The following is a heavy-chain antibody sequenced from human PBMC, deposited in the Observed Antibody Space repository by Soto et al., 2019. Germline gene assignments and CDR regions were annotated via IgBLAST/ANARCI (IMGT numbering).Heavy chain of an antibody. Sequence: SETLSLTCTVSGGSISSNYCSWSRQPPGKGLERIGYMYYCGSTNYNPSRTSRVTISVDTSKNQFYLKLSSVTAAATAVYYCARSVFSYDSSGYQVLPWFDPWGQGTLVTVSS. CDR2: MYYCGST. D-gene: IGHD3-22*01. J-gene: IGHJ5*02. CDR1: GGSISSNY. V-gene: IGHV4-59*08. CDR3: ARSVFSYDSSGYQVLPWFDP.